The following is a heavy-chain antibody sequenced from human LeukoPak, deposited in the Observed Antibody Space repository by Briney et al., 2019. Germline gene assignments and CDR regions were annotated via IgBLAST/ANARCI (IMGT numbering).Heavy chain of an antibody. CDR3: AKGPRTVRFGDRHKGMFDY. CDR2: ISSTGGTT. CDR1: GITFSSYG. D-gene: IGHD3-10*01. V-gene: IGHV3-23*01. J-gene: IGHJ4*02. Sequence: PGGSLRLSCAASGITFSSYGMSWVRQAPGKWLEWVSSISSTGGTTYYADSVKGRFTISRDNSKNTLYLQMNSLRAEDTAIYYCAKGPRTVRFGDRHKGMFDYWGQGTLVTVSS.